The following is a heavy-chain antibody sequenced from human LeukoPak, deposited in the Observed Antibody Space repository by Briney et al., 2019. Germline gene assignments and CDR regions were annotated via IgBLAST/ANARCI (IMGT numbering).Heavy chain of an antibody. CDR2: ISSSGSAI. CDR1: GLTFSDYY. D-gene: IGHD3-10*01. V-gene: IGHV3-11*04. J-gene: IGHJ1*01. Sequence: GGSLRLSCAAAGLTFSDYYMSWIRQAAGKGLQWVSYISSSGSAIYYADSVKGRFTISRDNAKNSVYLEMNSLRDEDTALYYCATNLRGSGEYFQQWGQGTLVTVSS. CDR3: ATNLRGSGEYFQQ.